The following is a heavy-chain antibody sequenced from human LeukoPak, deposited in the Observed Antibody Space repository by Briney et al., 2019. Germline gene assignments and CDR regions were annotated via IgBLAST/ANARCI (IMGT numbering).Heavy chain of an antibody. CDR3: ARHTLGTSGYYPLDY. J-gene: IGHJ4*02. CDR2: IYNRGNT. V-gene: IGHV4-59*08. CDR1: GGSLSGYY. Sequence: SETLSLTCTVSGGSLSGYYWSWIRPPPGKGLEWIGYIYNRGNTNDRPPLSGRITITVDTPKNEFSVKLSSVTDEDAAVYCCARHTLGTSGYYPLDYWGQGTLVTVSS. D-gene: IGHD3-22*01.